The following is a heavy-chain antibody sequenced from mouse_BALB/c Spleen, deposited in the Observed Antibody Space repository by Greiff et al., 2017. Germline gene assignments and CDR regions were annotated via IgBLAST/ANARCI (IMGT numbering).Heavy chain of an antibody. CDR2: ISDGGSYT. V-gene: IGHV5-4*02. D-gene: IGHD3-3*01. CDR1: GFTFSDYY. Sequence: DVKLVESGGGLVKPGGSLKLSCAASGFTFSDYYMYWVRQTPEKRLEWVATISDGGSYTYYPDSVKGRFTISRDNAKNNLYLQMSSLKSEDTAMYYCARDREVEGYYAMDYWGQGTSVTVSS. CDR3: ARDREVEGYYAMDY. J-gene: IGHJ4*01.